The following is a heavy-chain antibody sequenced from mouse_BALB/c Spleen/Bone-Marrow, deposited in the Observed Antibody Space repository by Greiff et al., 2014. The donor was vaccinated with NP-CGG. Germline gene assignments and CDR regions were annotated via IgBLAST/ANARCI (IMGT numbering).Heavy chain of an antibody. CDR3: ARSYRFWYFDV. J-gene: IGHJ1*01. CDR2: IHPNSGNT. D-gene: IGHD2-14*01. Sequence: QVQLQQSGSVLVRPGASVKVSCKASGYTFTSSWMHWAKQRPGQGLEWIGDIHPNSGNTNYNEKFRGKATLTVDTSSNTAYVDLSSLTSEDSAVYYCARSYRFWYFDVWGAGTTVTVSS. V-gene: IGHV1S130*01. CDR1: GYTFTSSW.